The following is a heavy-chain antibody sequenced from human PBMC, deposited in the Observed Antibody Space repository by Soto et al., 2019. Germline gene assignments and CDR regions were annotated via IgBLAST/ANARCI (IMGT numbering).Heavy chain of an antibody. CDR1: GYTFTSYA. CDR3: TRDWESRSPAYPDYYYAMAV. D-gene: IGHD3-16*01. J-gene: IGHJ6*02. CDR2: INAGNGNT. Sequence: QVQLVQSGAEVKKPGASVKVSCKASGYTFTSYAMHWVRQAPGQRLEWMGWINAGNGNTKYSQKFQGSVTITRDTSASRAYMELSSLRSEDTAVYYCTRDWESRSPAYPDYYYAMAVWGQGTTVTVSS. V-gene: IGHV1-3*01.